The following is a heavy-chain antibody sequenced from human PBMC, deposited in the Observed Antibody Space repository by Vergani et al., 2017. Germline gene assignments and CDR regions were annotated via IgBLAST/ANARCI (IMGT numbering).Heavy chain of an antibody. Sequence: QVQLQGSGPGLLKPSQTLSLTCSVAGDSISSGNYYWNWIRQPAGKGLEWMGRIYSSGSTSYNPSIKSRITMSLDTSKNQFSLSLSSVTAADTAVYYCARGTFLHAFDNWGQGTVVTVSS. J-gene: IGHJ3*02. CDR2: IYSSGST. CDR1: GDSISSGNYY. V-gene: IGHV4-61*02. CDR3: ARGTFLHAFDN. D-gene: IGHD1-26*01.